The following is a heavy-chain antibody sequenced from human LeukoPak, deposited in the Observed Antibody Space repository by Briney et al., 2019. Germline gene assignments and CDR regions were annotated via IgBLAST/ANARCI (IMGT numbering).Heavy chain of an antibody. D-gene: IGHD3-10*01. J-gene: IGHJ4*02. V-gene: IGHV3-23*01. CDR2: ISGSGGST. Sequence: PGGSLRLSCAASGFTLSSYAMSWVGQAPGKGLEWVSAISGSGGSTYYADSVKGRFTISRDNSKNTLYLQMNSLRAEDTAVYYCAKNPLLWFGPPSEYYFDYWGQGTLVTVSS. CDR1: GFTLSSYA. CDR3: AKNPLLWFGPPSEYYFDY.